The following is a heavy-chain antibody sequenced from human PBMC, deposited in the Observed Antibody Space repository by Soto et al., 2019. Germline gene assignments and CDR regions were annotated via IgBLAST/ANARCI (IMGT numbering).Heavy chain of an antibody. D-gene: IGHD5-12*01. Sequence: EVQLVESGGGLVQPGGSLRLSCAASGFTFSAYWMHWVRQAPGEGLVCVSRINSDGTTTNYADSVKGRFTISRDNAENTLYLQMNSLRAEDTAVYYCARGEMATIWPLAYWGQGALATVSS. J-gene: IGHJ4*02. CDR2: INSDGTTT. CDR3: ARGEMATIWPLAY. CDR1: GFTFSAYW. V-gene: IGHV3-74*01.